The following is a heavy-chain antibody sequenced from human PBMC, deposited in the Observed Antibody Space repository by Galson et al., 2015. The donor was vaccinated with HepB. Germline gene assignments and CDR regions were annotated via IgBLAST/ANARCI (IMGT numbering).Heavy chain of an antibody. Sequence: QSGAEVKKAGESLTISCQGFGYDFAGYRIAWLPQMPRIGLEWIRTMYAGDSDIRWSPSFEGQRRVSGDNSVRTVYLRRTSLKPSDTGIYYCARGWRTEYGVTHLNLDLWGQRRLCAVSS. CDR2: MYAGDSDI. CDR3: ARGWRTEYGVTHLNLDL. D-gene: IGHD3/OR15-3a*01. CDR1: GYDFAGYR. V-gene: IGHV5-51*03. J-gene: IGHJ1*01.